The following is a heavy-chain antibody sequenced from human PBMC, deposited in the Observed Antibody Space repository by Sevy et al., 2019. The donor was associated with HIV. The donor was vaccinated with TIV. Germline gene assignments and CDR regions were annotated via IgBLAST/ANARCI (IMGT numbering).Heavy chain of an antibody. D-gene: IGHD3-10*01. CDR3: ATNMVHAGAYDSYFNF. Sequence: GGSLRLSCVASQFNFDTYAIHWVRQAPGKGLEWVAMIWYDGGSKDYAESVKGRFAISGDNSQNTAFLQMNGLRAEDTGVYYCATNMVHAGAYDSYFNFWGQGSLVTVSS. CDR1: QFNFDTYA. J-gene: IGHJ4*02. CDR2: IWYDGGSK. V-gene: IGHV3-33*01.